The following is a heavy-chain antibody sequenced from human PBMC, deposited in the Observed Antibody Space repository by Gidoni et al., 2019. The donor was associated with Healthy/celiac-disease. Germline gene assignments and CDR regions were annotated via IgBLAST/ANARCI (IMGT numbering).Heavy chain of an antibody. J-gene: IGHJ4*02. V-gene: IGHV3-53*04. Sequence: EVQLVESGGGLVQPGGSLRLSCSASGFTVSSNYMSWVRQAPGKGLEWVSVIYSGGSTYYADSVKGRFTISRHNSKNTLYLQMNSLRAEDTAVYYCARGLFRGDCYLFDYWGQGTLVTVSS. CDR1: GFTVSSNY. CDR3: ARGLFRGDCYLFDY. D-gene: IGHD2-21*02. CDR2: IYSGGST.